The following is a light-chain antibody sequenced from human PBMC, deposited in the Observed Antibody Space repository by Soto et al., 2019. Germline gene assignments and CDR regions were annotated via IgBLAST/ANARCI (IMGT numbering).Light chain of an antibody. CDR2: GAS. V-gene: IGKV3-20*01. Sequence: EIVLTQSPGTLSLSPGERATLSCRASQSVSSSYLAWYQQKPGQAPRLLIYGASSRATGIPDRFSGSGSGTDFTLTISRLEPEYFAVYYCQQHNRWPPITFGQLTRPEI. CDR1: QSVSSSY. J-gene: IGKJ5*01. CDR3: QQHNRWPPIT.